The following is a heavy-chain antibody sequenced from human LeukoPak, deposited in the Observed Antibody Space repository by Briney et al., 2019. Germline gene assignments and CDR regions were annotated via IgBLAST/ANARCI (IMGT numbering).Heavy chain of an antibody. J-gene: IGHJ4*02. V-gene: IGHV3-23*01. CDR3: AKTWGPGSSGWYGFFVY. CDR2: ISGSGGST. D-gene: IGHD6-19*01. Sequence: GGSLRLSCAASGFTFSSYAMSWVRQAPGKGLEWVSAISGSGGSTYYADSVKGRFTISRDNSKNTLYLQMNSLRAEDTAVYYCAKTWGPGSSGWYGFFVYWGQGTLVTVSS. CDR1: GFTFSSYA.